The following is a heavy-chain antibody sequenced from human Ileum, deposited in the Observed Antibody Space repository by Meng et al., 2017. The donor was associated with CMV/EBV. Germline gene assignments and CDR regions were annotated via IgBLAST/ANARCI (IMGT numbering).Heavy chain of an antibody. V-gene: IGHV1-18*01. Sequence: CKASCYTFTSYGISWVRQAPGQGLEWMGWISAYNGNTNYAQKLQGRVTMTTDTSTSTAYMELRSLRSDDTAVYYCAREEEVGDAFDIWGQGTMVTVSS. J-gene: IGHJ3*02. CDR2: ISAYNGNT. CDR1: CYTFTSYG. CDR3: AREEEVGDAFDI.